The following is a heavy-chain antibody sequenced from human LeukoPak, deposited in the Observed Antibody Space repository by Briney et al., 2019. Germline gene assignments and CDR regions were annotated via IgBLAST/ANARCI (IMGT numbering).Heavy chain of an antibody. D-gene: IGHD3-22*01. CDR3: VRERNDSSAFDFDY. J-gene: IGHJ4*02. Sequence: ASVKVSCKASGYTFSSYDINWVRQATGQGLEWMGWMSPNSGNTGYAQKFQGRVTMTRDTSINTAYMELSSLRSEDTAVYYCVRERNDSSAFDFDYWGQGTLVTVSS. CDR1: GYTFSSYD. CDR2: MSPNSGNT. V-gene: IGHV1-8*01.